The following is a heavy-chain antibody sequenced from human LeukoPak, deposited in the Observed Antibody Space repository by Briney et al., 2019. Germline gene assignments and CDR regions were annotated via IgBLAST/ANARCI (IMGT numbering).Heavy chain of an antibody. CDR3: ARGGAHGDYVGY. J-gene: IGHJ4*02. D-gene: IGHD4-17*01. Sequence: PSETLSLTCTVSGGSISSGGYYWSWLRQHPGTGLEWIGYIYYSGSTYYNPSLKSRVTISVDTSKNQFSLKLSSVTAADTAVYYCARGGAHGDYVGYWGQGTLVTVSS. CDR1: GGSISSGGYY. CDR2: IYYSGST. V-gene: IGHV4-31*03.